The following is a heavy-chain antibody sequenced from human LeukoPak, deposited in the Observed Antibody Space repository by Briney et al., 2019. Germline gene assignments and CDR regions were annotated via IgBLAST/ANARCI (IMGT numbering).Heavy chain of an antibody. D-gene: IGHD2-8*01. CDR3: ARDRGECTNGVCYYHDFDY. Sequence: SLXLSXXXXGFTFSSXAMTWVRQAPGKGLEWVANIKQDGSEKYYVDSVKGRFTISRDNAKNSLSLHMNSLRAEDTAVYYCARDRGECTNGVCYYHDFDYWGQGTLVTVSS. CDR2: IKQDGSEK. CDR1: GFTFSSXA. J-gene: IGHJ4*02. V-gene: IGHV3-7*01.